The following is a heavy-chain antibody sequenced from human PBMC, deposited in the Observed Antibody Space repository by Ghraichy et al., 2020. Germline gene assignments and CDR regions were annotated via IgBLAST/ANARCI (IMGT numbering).Heavy chain of an antibody. V-gene: IGHV4-39*02. D-gene: IGHD3-3*01. CDR3: ARSHYDFWSGYSNFDF. CDR1: GGSIRNSSYY. Sequence: SETLSLTCSVSGGSIRNSSYYWGWVRQPPGKGLEWVGSIYYTGSTYYRPSLKSRVTISIDTVKNHFSLKLTSVTAADTAVDYCARSHYDFWSGYSNFDFWGQGTLVSVSS. CDR2: IYYTGST. J-gene: IGHJ4*02.